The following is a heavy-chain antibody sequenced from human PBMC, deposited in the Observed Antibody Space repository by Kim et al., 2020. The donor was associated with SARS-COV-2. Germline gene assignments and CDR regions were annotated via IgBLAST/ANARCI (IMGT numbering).Heavy chain of an antibody. CDR3: ARDSKDYGYRYESGYYFDY. V-gene: IGHV1-69*04. CDR1: GGTFSSYA. Sequence: SVKVSCKASGGTFSSYAISWVRQAPGQGLEWMGRIIPILGIANYAQKFQGRVTITADKSTSTAYMELSSLRSEDTAVYYCARDSKDYGYRYESGYYFDYWGQGTLVTVSS. CDR2: IIPILGIA. D-gene: IGHD5-18*01. J-gene: IGHJ4*02.